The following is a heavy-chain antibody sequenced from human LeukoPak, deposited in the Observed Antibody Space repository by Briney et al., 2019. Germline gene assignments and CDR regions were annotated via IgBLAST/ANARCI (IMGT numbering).Heavy chain of an antibody. CDR3: AKGQELDDGVFDS. J-gene: IGHJ4*02. D-gene: IGHD1-1*01. CDR1: GFTFSRCA. CDR2: IRSNGNTA. Sequence: GGSLRLSCAASGFTFSRCAMTWVRQAPGKGLEWVSTIRSNGNTAYNADSVRGRFAISRDNSKNALFLKMNSLRVEDTAIYYCAKGQELDDGVFDSWGQRPLVSVSS. V-gene: IGHV3-23*01.